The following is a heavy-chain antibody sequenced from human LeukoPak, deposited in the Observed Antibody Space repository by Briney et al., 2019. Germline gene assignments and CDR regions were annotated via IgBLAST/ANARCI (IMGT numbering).Heavy chain of an antibody. J-gene: IGHJ3*02. CDR3: ARRSRGYRGYDRTGGAFDI. V-gene: IGHV1-2*04. CDR2: INPNSGGT. D-gene: IGHD5-12*01. Sequence: GASVKVSCKASGYTFTGYYMHWVRQAPGQGLEWMVWINPNSGGTNYAEKFQGCVTMTRDTSISTAYLELSRLRSDDTAVYYCARRSRGYRGYDRTGGAFDIWGQGKMVTVSS. CDR1: GYTFTGYY.